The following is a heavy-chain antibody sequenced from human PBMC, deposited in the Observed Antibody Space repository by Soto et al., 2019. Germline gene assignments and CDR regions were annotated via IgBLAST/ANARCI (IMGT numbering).Heavy chain of an antibody. J-gene: IGHJ4*02. CDR2: ISSSSSYI. CDR1: GFTFSSYS. CDR3: ARDRSDTAMVNYY. D-gene: IGHD5-18*01. Sequence: GGSLRLSCAASGFTFSSYSMNWVRQAPGKGLEWVSSISSSSSYIYYADSVKGRFTISRDNAKNSLYLQMNSLRAEDTAVYYCARDRSDTAMVNYYWGQGTLVTVSS. V-gene: IGHV3-21*01.